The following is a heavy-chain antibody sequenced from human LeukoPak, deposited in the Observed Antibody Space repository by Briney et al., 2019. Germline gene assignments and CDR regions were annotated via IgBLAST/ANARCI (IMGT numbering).Heavy chain of an antibody. J-gene: IGHJ6*02. V-gene: IGHV1-69*13. Sequence: GAPVKLSCKASGGTFSSYAISWGRQAPGQGLEWMGGIIPIFGTANYAQKFQGRVTINADESTSTAYMELRSIRSEETAVSYCARMLAGTMGYYGMDVWGQGTTVTVSS. D-gene: IGHD6-13*01. CDR1: GGTFSSYA. CDR3: ARMLAGTMGYYGMDV. CDR2: IIPIFGTA.